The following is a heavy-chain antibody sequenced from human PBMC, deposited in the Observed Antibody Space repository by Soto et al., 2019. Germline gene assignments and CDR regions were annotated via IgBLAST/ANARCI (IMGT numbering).Heavy chain of an antibody. Sequence: LSLSCAASGFTFSSYGMHWVRQAPGKGLEWVAVISYDGSNKYYADSVKGRFTISRDNSKNTLYLQMNSLRAEDTAVYYCAKDERGYDFWSGYYGYYYYGMDVWGQGTTITVSS. CDR3: AKDERGYDFWSGYYGYYYYGMDV. CDR1: GFTFSSYG. V-gene: IGHV3-30*18. J-gene: IGHJ6*02. D-gene: IGHD3-3*01. CDR2: ISYDGSNK.